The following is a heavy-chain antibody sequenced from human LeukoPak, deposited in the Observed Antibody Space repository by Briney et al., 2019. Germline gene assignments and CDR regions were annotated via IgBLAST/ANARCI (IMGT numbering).Heavy chain of an antibody. Sequence: GASVKVSCKASGGTFSSYAISWVRQAPGQGLEWMGRIIPILGIANYAQKFQGRVTITADKSTSTAYMELSSLRSEDTAVYYCARGHIAAAENYFDYWGQGTLVTVSS. J-gene: IGHJ4*02. CDR1: GGTFSSYA. CDR2: IIPILGIA. CDR3: ARGHIAAAENYFDY. D-gene: IGHD6-13*01. V-gene: IGHV1-69*04.